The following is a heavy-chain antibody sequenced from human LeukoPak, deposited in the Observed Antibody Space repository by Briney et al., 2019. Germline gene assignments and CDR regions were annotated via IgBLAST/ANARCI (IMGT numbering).Heavy chain of an antibody. V-gene: IGHV4-34*01. D-gene: IGHD5-24*01. CDR3: ARVEMALDY. Sequence: SETLSLTCAVYGGSFSGYYWSWIRQPPGEGLEWIGEINHSGSTNYNPSLKSRVTISVDTSKNQFSLKLSSVTAADTAVYYCARVEMALDYWGQGTLVTVSS. J-gene: IGHJ4*02. CDR2: INHSGST. CDR1: GGSFSGYY.